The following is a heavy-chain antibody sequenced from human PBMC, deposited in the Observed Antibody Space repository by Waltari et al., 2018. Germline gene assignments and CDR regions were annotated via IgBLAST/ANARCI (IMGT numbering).Heavy chain of an antibody. CDR2: IYHSGST. D-gene: IGHD3-9*01. Sequence: QVQLQESGPGLVKPSETLSLTCAVSGYSISSGYYWGWIRQPPGRGLEWIGSIYHSGSTYNNPALKSRVTISVDTSKNQSSLKLSSVTAADTAVYYCARGTGFDYWGQGTLVTVSS. V-gene: IGHV4-38-2*01. CDR3: ARGTGFDY. CDR1: GYSISSGYY. J-gene: IGHJ4*02.